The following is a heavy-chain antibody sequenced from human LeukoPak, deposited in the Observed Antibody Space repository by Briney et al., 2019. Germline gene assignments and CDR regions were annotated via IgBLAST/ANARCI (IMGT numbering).Heavy chain of an antibody. J-gene: IGHJ4*02. CDR3: AKDYVGATHVGYY. Sequence: PGGSLRLSCAASGFTFSSYGMHWVRQAPGKGLEWVALIRYDGGNKYYADSVKGRFTISRDNSKNTLYLQMNSLRAEDTAVYYCAKDYVGATHVGYYWGQGTLVTVSS. CDR2: IRYDGGNK. V-gene: IGHV3-30*02. CDR1: GFTFSSYG. D-gene: IGHD1-26*01.